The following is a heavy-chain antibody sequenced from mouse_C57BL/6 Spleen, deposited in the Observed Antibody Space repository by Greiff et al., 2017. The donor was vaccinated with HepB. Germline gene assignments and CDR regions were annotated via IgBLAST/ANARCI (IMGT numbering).Heavy chain of an antibody. J-gene: IGHJ4*01. CDR1: GYTFTSYW. V-gene: IGHV1-59*01. CDR2: IDPSDSYT. Sequence: QVQLQQPGAELVRPGPSVKLSCKASGYTFTSYWMHWVKQRPGQGLEWIGVIDPSDSYTNYNQKFKGKATLTVDTSSSTAYMQLSSLTSEDSAVYYCAREGYGPYYDAMDYWGQGTSVTVSS. CDR3: AREGYGPYYDAMDY. D-gene: IGHD2-2*01.